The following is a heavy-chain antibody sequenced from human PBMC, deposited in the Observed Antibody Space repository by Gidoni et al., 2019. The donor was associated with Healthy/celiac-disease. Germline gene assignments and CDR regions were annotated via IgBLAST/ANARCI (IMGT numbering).Heavy chain of an antibody. J-gene: IGHJ6*02. CDR3: ARGTMVRGVDDYYYGMDV. CDR2: ISSSSSYI. CDR1: GFTFSSYS. Sequence: EVQLVESGGGLVKPGGSLRLSCAASGFTFSSYSMNWVRQAPGKGLEWVSSISSSSSYIYYADSVKGRFTISRDNAKNSLYLQMNSLRAEDTAVYYCARGTMVRGVDDYYYGMDVWGQGTTVTVSS. D-gene: IGHD3-10*01. V-gene: IGHV3-21*01.